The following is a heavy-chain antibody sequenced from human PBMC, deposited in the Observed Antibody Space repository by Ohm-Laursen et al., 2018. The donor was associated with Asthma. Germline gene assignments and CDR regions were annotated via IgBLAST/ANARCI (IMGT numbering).Heavy chain of an antibody. CDR2: IYYSGST. CDR3: ASGAQIYNFDY. J-gene: IGHJ4*02. Sequence: TLSLTCTVSGGPISSGDYYWSWIRQPPGKGLEWIGYIYYSGSTYYNPSLKSRVTISVDTSKNQFSLKLSSVTAADTAVYYCASGAQIYNFDYWGQGTLVTVSS. D-gene: IGHD2-2*02. CDR1: GGPISSGDYY. V-gene: IGHV4-30-4*01.